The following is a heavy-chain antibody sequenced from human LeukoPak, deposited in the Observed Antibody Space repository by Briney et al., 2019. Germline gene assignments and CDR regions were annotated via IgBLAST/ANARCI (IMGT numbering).Heavy chain of an antibody. CDR3: ARLQGYDSSTYYFDY. CDR1: GGSFSGYY. J-gene: IGHJ4*02. CDR2: INHSGST. V-gene: IGHV4-34*01. Sequence: SETLSLTCAVYGGSFSGYYWSWIRQPPGKGLEWIGEINHSGSTNYNPSLKSRVTMSVDTSKNQFSLKLSSVTAADTAVYYCARLQGYDSSTYYFDYWGQGTLVTVSS. D-gene: IGHD3-22*01.